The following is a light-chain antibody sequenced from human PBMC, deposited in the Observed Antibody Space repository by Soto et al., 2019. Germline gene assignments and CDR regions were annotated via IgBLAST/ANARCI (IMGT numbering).Light chain of an antibody. CDR2: GAS. Sequence: EIVLTQSPGTLSLSPGERATHSCRASQSVSSCYLAWYQQKPGQAPRLLIYGASSRATGIPDRFSGSGSGTDFTLTISRLEPEDFAVYYCQQYGSSSTFGGGTKVEIK. CDR3: QQYGSSST. V-gene: IGKV3-20*01. J-gene: IGKJ4*01. CDR1: QSVSSCY.